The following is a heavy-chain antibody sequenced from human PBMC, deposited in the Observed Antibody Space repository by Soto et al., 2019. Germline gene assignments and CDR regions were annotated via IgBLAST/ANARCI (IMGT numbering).Heavy chain of an antibody. J-gene: IGHJ3*02. V-gene: IGHV1-69*02. CDR3: ARAVNIVATAPDI. CDR2: IIPILGIA. D-gene: IGHD5-12*01. Sequence: SVKVSCKASGGTFSSYTISWVRQAPGQGLEWMGRIIPILGIANYAQKFQGRVTITADKSTSTAYMELSSLRSEDTAVYYCARAVNIVATAPDIWGQGTMVTVSS. CDR1: GGTFSSYT.